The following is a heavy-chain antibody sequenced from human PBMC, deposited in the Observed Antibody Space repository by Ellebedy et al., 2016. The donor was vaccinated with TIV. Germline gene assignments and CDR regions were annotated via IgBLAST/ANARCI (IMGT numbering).Heavy chain of an antibody. D-gene: IGHD1-26*01. CDR1: GYSFTSYW. Sequence: GESLKISCKGSGYSFTSYWISWVRQMPGKGLDWLGRINPSDSYTNYSPSFQGHVTISADKSISTAYLQWSSLKASDTAMYDCARGGIVGDTPGWFDPWGQGTLVTVSS. CDR2: INPSDSYT. V-gene: IGHV5-10-1*01. J-gene: IGHJ5*02. CDR3: ARGGIVGDTPGWFDP.